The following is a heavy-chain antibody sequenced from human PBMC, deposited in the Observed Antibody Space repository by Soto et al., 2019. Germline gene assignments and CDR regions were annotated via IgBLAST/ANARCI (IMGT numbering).Heavy chain of an antibody. J-gene: IGHJ4*02. CDR1: GGTFSSYT. D-gene: IGHD6-19*01. Sequence: SVKVSCKASGGTFSSYTISWVRQAPGQGLEWMGRIIPILGIANYAQKFQGRVTITADKSTSTAYMELSSLRSDDTAVYYCAREVDSSGWYKTRYFDYWGQGTLVTVSS. V-gene: IGHV1-69*04. CDR3: AREVDSSGWYKTRYFDY. CDR2: IIPILGIA.